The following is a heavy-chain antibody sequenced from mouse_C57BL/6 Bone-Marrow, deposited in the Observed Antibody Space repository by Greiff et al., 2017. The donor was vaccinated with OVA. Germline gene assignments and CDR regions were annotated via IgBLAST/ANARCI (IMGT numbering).Heavy chain of an antibody. CDR2: ISSGGDYI. D-gene: IGHD2-1*01. V-gene: IGHV5-9-1*02. CDR3: TRLLDAMDY. J-gene: IGHJ4*01. CDR1: GFTFSSYA. Sequence: EVKVVESGEGLVKPGGSLKLSCAASGFTFSSYAMSWVRQTPEKRLEWVAYISSGGDYIYYADTVEGRFTISRDNARNTLYLLMSSRKSEDTAMYYGTRLLDAMDYWGQGTSVTVSS.